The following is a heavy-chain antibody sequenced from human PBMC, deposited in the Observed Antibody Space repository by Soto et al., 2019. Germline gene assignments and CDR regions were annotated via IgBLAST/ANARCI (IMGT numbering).Heavy chain of an antibody. J-gene: IGHJ4*02. V-gene: IGHV4-59*08. CDR2: IYYSGST. Sequence: SETLALTCTVSGGSISSYYWSWIRQPPGKGLEWIGYIYYSGSTNYNPSLKSRVTISVDTSKNQFSLKLSAVTAADTAVYYCARRWGRTFDYWGQGTLVTVSS. CDR1: GGSISSYY. CDR3: ARRWGRTFDY. D-gene: IGHD7-27*01.